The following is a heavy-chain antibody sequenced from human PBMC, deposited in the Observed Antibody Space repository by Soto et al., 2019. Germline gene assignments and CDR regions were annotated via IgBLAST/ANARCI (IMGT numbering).Heavy chain of an antibody. V-gene: IGHV1-69*08. CDR1: GGTFSSYT. CDR3: ARDLYQLVPDGMDV. J-gene: IGHJ6*02. Sequence: QVQLVQSGAEVKKPGSSVKVSCKASGGTFSSYTISWVRQAPGQGLEWMGRIIPILGIANYAQKLQARVTITADKSKSTAYMELSSLRSEHTAVYYCARDLYQLVPDGMDVWGQGTTVTGS. CDR2: IIPILGIA. D-gene: IGHD1-1*01.